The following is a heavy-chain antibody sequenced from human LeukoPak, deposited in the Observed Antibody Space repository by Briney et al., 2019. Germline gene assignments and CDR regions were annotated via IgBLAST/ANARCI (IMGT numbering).Heavy chain of an antibody. D-gene: IGHD6-13*01. Sequence: AGGSLRLSCAASGFTFSTYWMSWVRQAPGKGLEWVANTKEDGGEKYYVDSVKGRFTISRDNAENSLYLQMNSLRAEDTAVYYCAREYSSSWDFDYWGQGTLVTVSS. CDR1: GFTFSTYW. J-gene: IGHJ4*02. CDR2: TKEDGGEK. V-gene: IGHV3-7*01. CDR3: AREYSSSWDFDY.